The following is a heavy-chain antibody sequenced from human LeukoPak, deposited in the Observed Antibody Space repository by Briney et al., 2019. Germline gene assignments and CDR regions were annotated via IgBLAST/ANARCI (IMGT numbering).Heavy chain of an antibody. CDR1: GFTFSSYA. Sequence: GRSLRLSCAASGFTFSSYAMHWVRQAPGKGLEWVAVISYDGSNKYYADSVKGRFTISRDNSKNTLYLQMNSLRAEDTAVYYCARARPNYGDPGEVRSAPLDYWGQGTLVTVSS. V-gene: IGHV3-30*04. CDR3: ARARPNYGDPGEVRSAPLDY. J-gene: IGHJ4*02. CDR2: ISYDGSNK. D-gene: IGHD4-17*01.